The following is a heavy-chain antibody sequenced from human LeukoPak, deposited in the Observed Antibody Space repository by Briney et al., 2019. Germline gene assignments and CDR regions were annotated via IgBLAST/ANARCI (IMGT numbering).Heavy chain of an antibody. V-gene: IGHV3-53*01. CDR1: GFTVSSNY. D-gene: IGHD6-6*01. Sequence: GGSLRLSCAASGFTVSSNYMSWVRQAPGKGLEWVSVVYSGGSTYYADSVKGRFTISRDNSKNTLYLQMNSLRAEDTAVYYCATARDDDVVRFDYWGQGTLVTVSS. J-gene: IGHJ4*02. CDR3: ATARDDDVVRFDY. CDR2: VYSGGST.